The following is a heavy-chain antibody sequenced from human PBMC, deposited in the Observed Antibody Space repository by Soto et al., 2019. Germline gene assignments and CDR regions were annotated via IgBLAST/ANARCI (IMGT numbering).Heavy chain of an antibody. CDR2: ISAYNGNT. CDR1: GYTFTSYG. J-gene: IGHJ5*02. D-gene: IGHD6-13*01. Sequence: ASVKVSCKASGYTFTSYGISWVRQAPGQGLEWMGWISAYNGNTNYAQKLQGRVTMTTDTSTSTAYMELRSLRSDDTAVYYCARAGGGPELVLLDNWFDPWGQGTLVTVSS. CDR3: ARAGGGPELVLLDNWFDP. V-gene: IGHV1-18*01.